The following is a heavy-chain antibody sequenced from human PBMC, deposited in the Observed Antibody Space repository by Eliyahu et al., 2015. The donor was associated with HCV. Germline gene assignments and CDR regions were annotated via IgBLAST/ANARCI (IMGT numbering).Heavy chain of an antibody. CDR1: GFTFSNYV. CDR3: AKDITFHRYNGYDDDAFDI. J-gene: IGHJ3*02. CDR2: MSAGGNS. Sequence: EVQLLESGGGLVQPGGSLRLSCAASGFTFSNYVMSWVRQAPGKGLEWVSGMSAGGNSHYADSVKGRFTISRDNSKNTLYLQMNSLRAEDTAVYYCAKDITFHRYNGYDDDAFDIWGQGTMVTVSS. V-gene: IGHV3-23*01. D-gene: IGHD5-12*01.